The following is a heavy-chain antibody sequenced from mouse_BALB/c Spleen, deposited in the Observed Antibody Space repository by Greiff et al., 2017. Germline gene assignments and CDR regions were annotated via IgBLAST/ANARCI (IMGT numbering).Heavy chain of an antibody. J-gene: IGHJ4*01. CDR1: GFTFSSYA. V-gene: IGHV5-9-4*01. CDR2: ISSGGSYT. CDR3: ARDRRYDDDMDY. Sequence: VQLKESGGGLVKPGGSLKLSCAASGFTFSSYAMSWVRQSPEKRLEWVAEISSGGSYTYYPDTVTGRFTISRDNAKNTLYLEMSSLRSEDTAMYYCARDRRYDDDMDYWGQGTSVTVSS. D-gene: IGHD2-14*01.